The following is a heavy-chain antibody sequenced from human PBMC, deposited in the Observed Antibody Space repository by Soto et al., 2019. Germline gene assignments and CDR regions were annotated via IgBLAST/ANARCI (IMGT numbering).Heavy chain of an antibody. J-gene: IGHJ4*02. CDR3: ARGGYDSSGYYLDY. CDR2: IYYGGST. V-gene: IGHV4-39*01. Sequence: SETLSLTCTVSGGSISSSYYYWGWIRQPPGKGLEWIGSIYYGGSTYYNPSLKSRVTVSVDTSKNQFSLKLSSVTAADTAVYYCARGGYDSSGYYLDYWGQGTLVTVSS. D-gene: IGHD3-22*01. CDR1: GGSISSSYYY.